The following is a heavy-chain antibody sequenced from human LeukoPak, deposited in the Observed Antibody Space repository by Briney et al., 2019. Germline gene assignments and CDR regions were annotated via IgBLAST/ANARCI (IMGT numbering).Heavy chain of an antibody. CDR3: ARSRPKGRFDP. CDR1: GGSISSSGYY. CDR2: IYYSGST. Sequence: SETLSLTCTVSGGSISSSGYYWGWIRQPPGKGLEWIGSIYYSGSTYYNPSLKSRVTISVDTSKNQFSLKLSSVTAADTAVYYCARSRPKGRFDPWGQGTLVTVSS. J-gene: IGHJ5*02. V-gene: IGHV4-39*01.